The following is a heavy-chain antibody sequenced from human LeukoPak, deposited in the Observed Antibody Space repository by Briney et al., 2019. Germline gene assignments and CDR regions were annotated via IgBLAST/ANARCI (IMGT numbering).Heavy chain of an antibody. CDR2: IRSDGNKK. CDR1: GFIFSSYG. V-gene: IGHV3-30*02. CDR3: AKDSGGWSKDY. D-gene: IGHD6-19*01. J-gene: IGHJ4*02. Sequence: GGSLRLSCAASGFIFSSYGMHWARQAPGKGLEWVAFIRSDGNKKDYADSVKGRFTVSRDNSQDTMHLQMNSLRAEDTAVYYCAKDSGGWSKDYWGQGTLVTVSS.